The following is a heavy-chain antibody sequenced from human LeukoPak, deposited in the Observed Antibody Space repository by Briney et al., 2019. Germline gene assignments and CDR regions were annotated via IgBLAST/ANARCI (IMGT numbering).Heavy chain of an antibody. CDR3: AKSTGAYYYDSSGLYYFDY. J-gene: IGHJ4*02. D-gene: IGHD3-22*01. CDR2: ISYDGNYK. CDR1: GFIFSSYA. Sequence: GGSLRLSCVASGFIFSSYALHWVRQAPGKGLEWVAVISYDGNYKYYADSVKGRFTISRDNAKNSLYLQMNSLRAEDTALYYCAKSTGAYYYDSSGLYYFDYWGQGTLVTVSS. V-gene: IGHV3-30-3*02.